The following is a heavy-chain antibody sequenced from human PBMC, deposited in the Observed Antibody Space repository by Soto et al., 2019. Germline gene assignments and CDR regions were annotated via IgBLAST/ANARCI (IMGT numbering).Heavy chain of an antibody. CDR2: ISGSGGST. V-gene: IGHV3-23*01. J-gene: IGHJ5*02. D-gene: IGHD4-4*01. CDR1: GFTFSSYA. Sequence: GGSLRLSCAASGFTFSSYAMSWVRQAPGKGLEWVSAISGSGGSTYYADSVKGRFTISRDNSKNTLYLQMNSLRAEDTAVYYCAKDRSPTRYSIPYNWFDPWGQGTLVTVSS. CDR3: AKDRSPTRYSIPYNWFDP.